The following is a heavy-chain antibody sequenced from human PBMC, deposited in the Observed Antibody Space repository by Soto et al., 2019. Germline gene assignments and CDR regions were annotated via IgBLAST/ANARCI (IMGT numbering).Heavy chain of an antibody. J-gene: IGHJ6*03. CDR2: MNPTSGDT. CDR1: GYTFTNYD. CDR3: ATVSAWQFYFFMDV. Sequence: QVQLVQSGAEVKKPGASVKVSCKASGYTFTNYDINWVRQATGQGLEWMGWMNPTSGDTGYAQNFQGRVTMTRNTSISTAYMELSSLRSEDTAVYYCATVSAWQFYFFMDVWDKGTTVTVSS. D-gene: IGHD6-19*01. V-gene: IGHV1-8*01.